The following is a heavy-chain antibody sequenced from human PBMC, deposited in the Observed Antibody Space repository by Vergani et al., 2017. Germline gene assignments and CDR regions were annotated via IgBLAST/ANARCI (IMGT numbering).Heavy chain of an antibody. CDR1: GGSFSGYY. V-gene: IGHV4-34*01. J-gene: IGHJ6*03. Sequence: QVQLQQWGAGLLKPSETLSLTCAVYGGSFSGYYWSWIRQPPGKGLEWIGEINHSGSTNYNPSLKSRVTISVDTSKNQFSLKLSSVTAADTAVYYCARGARVDFWSGYYYYXMDVWGKGTTVTVSS. CDR3: ARGARVDFWSGYYYYXMDV. D-gene: IGHD3-3*01. CDR2: INHSGST.